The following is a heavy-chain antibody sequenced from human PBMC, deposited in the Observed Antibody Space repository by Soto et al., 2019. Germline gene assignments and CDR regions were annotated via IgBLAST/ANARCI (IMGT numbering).Heavy chain of an antibody. J-gene: IGHJ4*02. CDR1: GYTFTSYG. D-gene: IGHD2-2*01. CDR2: ISAYNGNT. V-gene: IGHV1-18*01. Sequence: ASVKVSCKASGYTFTSYGISWVRQAPGQGLEWMGWISAYNGNTNYAQKLQGRVTMTTDTSTSTAYMELRRLRSDDTAVYYCARVGGLFSTTLFDYWGQGTLVTVSS. CDR3: ARVGGLFSTTLFDY.